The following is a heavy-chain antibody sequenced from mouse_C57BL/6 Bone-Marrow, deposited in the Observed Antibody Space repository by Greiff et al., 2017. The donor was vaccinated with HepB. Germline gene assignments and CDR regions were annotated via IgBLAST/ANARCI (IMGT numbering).Heavy chain of an antibody. CDR2: IFPGSGST. Sequence: QVQLQQSGPELVKPGASVKISCKASGYTFTDYYINWVKQRPGQGLEWIGWIFPGSGSTYYNEKFKGKATLTVDKSSSTAYMLLSSLTSEDSAVYFCARLRPITTVVADWYFDVWGTGTTVTVSS. V-gene: IGHV1-75*01. D-gene: IGHD1-1*01. J-gene: IGHJ1*03. CDR1: GYTFTDYY. CDR3: ARLRPITTVVADWYFDV.